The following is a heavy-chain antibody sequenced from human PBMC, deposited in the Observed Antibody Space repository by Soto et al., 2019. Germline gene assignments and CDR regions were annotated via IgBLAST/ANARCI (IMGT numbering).Heavy chain of an antibody. V-gene: IGHV4-34*01. CDR1: GGSFSGYY. D-gene: IGHD6-13*01. J-gene: IGHJ4*02. Sequence: QVQLQQWGAGLLKPSETLSLTCAVYGGSFSGYYWSWIRQPPGKGLEWIGEINHSGSTNYNPSLKSRVTISVDTSKNQFSLKLSSVTAADTAVYYCARGVSRQQRNWGQGTLVTVSS. CDR2: INHSGST. CDR3: ARGVSRQQRN.